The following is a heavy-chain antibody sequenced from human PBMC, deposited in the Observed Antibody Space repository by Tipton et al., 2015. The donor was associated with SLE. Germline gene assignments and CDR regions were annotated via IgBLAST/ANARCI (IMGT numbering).Heavy chain of an antibody. Sequence: TLSLTCAVSGGSIRSSNWWSWVRQPPGKGLEWIGEIHHSRSTNSNPSLKSRVTISVDKSKNQFSLKLSSVTVADTAVYYCARHGMVNYYYYGMDVWGQGTTVTVSS. CDR1: GGSIRSSNW. CDR3: ARHGMVNYYYYGMDV. D-gene: IGHD4-23*01. V-gene: IGHV4-4*02. J-gene: IGHJ6*02. CDR2: IHHSRST.